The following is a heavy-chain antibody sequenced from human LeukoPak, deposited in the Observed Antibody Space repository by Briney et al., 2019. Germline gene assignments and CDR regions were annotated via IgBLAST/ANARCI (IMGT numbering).Heavy chain of an antibody. D-gene: IGHD6-6*01. CDR2: ISSSSYI. V-gene: IGHV3-21*01. J-gene: IGHJ4*02. CDR1: GFTFSSYS. Sequence: GGSLRLSCAASGFTFSSYSMNWVRQAPGKGLEWVSSISSSSYIYYSDSVKGRFTISRDNAKNSLYLQMNSLRAEDTAVYYCARRPYSSSSYYFDYWGQGTLVTVSS. CDR3: ARRPYSSSSYYFDY.